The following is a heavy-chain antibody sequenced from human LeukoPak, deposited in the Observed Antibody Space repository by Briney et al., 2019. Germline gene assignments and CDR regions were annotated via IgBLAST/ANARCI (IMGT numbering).Heavy chain of an antibody. V-gene: IGHV4-39*01. D-gene: IGHD4-17*01. CDR2: IYYSGST. J-gene: IGHJ4*02. Sequence: KPSETLSLNCTVSGGSISSSSYYWGWIRQPPGKGLEWIGSIYYSGSTYYNPYLKSRVTISVDTSKNQFSLKLSSVTAADTAVYYCARHGRDGDYVAYWGQGTLVTVSS. CDR3: ARHGRDGDYVAY. CDR1: GGSISSSSYY.